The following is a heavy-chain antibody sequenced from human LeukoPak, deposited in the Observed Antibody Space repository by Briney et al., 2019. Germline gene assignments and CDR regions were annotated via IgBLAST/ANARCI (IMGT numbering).Heavy chain of an antibody. D-gene: IGHD6-19*01. J-gene: IGHJ4*02. V-gene: IGHV3-43D*03. CDR1: GFTFDDYA. Sequence: GGSLRLSCAASGFTFDDYAMHWVRQVPGKGLEWVSLISWDGRASYYADSVKGRFTISRDNAKNSLYLQMNSLRAEDTAVYYCARDRRGSSGWYTMGHPQGIYYFDYWGQGTLVTVSS. CDR3: ARDRRGSSGWYTMGHPQGIYYFDY. CDR2: ISWDGRAS.